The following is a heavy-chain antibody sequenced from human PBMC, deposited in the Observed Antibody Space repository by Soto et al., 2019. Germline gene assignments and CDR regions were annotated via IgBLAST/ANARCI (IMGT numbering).Heavy chain of an antibody. D-gene: IGHD6-19*01. CDR2: INPSGGST. Sequence: SVKLTSKASRDTITSSSRQWVRQDPRQGLEWMGIINPSGGSTRYAQKFQGRVTMTRDTSTSTVYMELNSLRAEDTAIYYCTKSLAVTGKVDFDHCGQGTLVTVSS. CDR1: RDTITSSS. J-gene: IGHJ4*02. V-gene: IGHV1-46*01. CDR3: TKSLAVTGKVDFDH.